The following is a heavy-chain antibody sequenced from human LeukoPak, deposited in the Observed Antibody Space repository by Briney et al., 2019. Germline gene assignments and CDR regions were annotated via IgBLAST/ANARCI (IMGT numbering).Heavy chain of an antibody. J-gene: IGHJ4*01. CDR2: IIPIFGTA. Sequence: GASVKVSCKASGGTFSSYAISWVRQAPGQGLEWMGGIIPIFGTANYAQKFQGRVAITADESTSTAYMELSSLRSEDTAVYYCTKLARAPRDFDYWGQGTLVTVSS. CDR3: TKLARAPRDFDY. CDR1: GGTFSSYA. D-gene: IGHD2-8*01. V-gene: IGHV1-69*13.